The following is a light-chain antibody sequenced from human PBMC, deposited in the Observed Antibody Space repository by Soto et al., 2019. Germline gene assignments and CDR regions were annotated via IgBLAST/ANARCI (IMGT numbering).Light chain of an antibody. CDR2: GAS. CDR1: QSISFY. Sequence: EIQMTQAPSSLSASVGDSVTIACXASQSISFYLNWYQQKPGKAPNLLISGASSLQSGVLSRFSGSGSGTNFTLTINSLQPEDFATYYCQHSFITPLTFGQGTKVDI. J-gene: IGKJ1*01. CDR3: QHSFITPLT. V-gene: IGKV1-39*01.